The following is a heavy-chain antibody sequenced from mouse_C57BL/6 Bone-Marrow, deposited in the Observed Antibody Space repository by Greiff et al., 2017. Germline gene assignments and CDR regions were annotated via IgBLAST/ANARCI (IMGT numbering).Heavy chain of an antibody. D-gene: IGHD3-2*02. V-gene: IGHV1-62-2*01. CDR2: FYPGSGSI. J-gene: IGHJ2*01. CDR1: GYTFTEYT. CDR3: ARHGRQLRRFYYFDY. Sequence: VKLMESGAELVKPGASVKLSCKASGYTFTEYTIHWVKQRSGQGLEWIGWFYPGSGSIKYNEKFKDKATLTAAKSSSTVYLELSRLTSEDSAVYFCARHGRQLRRFYYFDYWGQGTTLTVSS.